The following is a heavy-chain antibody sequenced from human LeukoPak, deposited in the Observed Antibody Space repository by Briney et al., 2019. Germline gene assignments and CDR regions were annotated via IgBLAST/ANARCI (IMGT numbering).Heavy chain of an antibody. CDR1: GFSLNTSGVG. CDR3: AHSDYVSLFDL. CDR2: IYWDDDK. D-gene: IGHD4-17*01. V-gene: IGHV2-5*02. Sequence: SGPTLVNPTQTLTLTCTFSGFSLNTSGVGVGWIRQPPGKALEWLALIYWDDDKRYSPSLKSGVTITKDTSKNQVVLRMTNMDPVDTATYYCAHSDYVSLFDLWGRGTLVTVSS. J-gene: IGHJ2*01.